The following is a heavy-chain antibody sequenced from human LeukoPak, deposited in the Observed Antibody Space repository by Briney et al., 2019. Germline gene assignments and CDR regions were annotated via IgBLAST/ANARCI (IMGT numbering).Heavy chain of an antibody. CDR3: ARRFLEWYDAFDI. CDR2: INPNSGGT. D-gene: IGHD3-3*01. Sequence: ASVKVSCKASGYTFTGYYMHWVRQAPGQGLEWMGWINPNSGGTNYAQKLQGRVTMTTDTSTSTAHMELRSLRSDDTAVYYCARRFLEWYDAFDIWGQGTMVTVSS. V-gene: IGHV1-2*02. J-gene: IGHJ3*02. CDR1: GYTFTGYY.